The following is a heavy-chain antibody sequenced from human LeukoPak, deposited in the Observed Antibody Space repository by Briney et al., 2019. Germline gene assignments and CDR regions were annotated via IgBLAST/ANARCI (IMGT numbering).Heavy chain of an antibody. CDR1: GFTFSNAW. V-gene: IGHV3-15*01. CDR2: IKSKTDGGTT. CDR3: TTGPFDYYGSASYLANGMDV. D-gene: IGHD3-10*01. Sequence: PGGSLRLSCAASGFTFSNAWMSWVRQAPGKGLEWVGRIKSKTDGGTTDYTASVKGRFTISRDDSKNTLYLQMNSLKTEDTAVYYCTTGPFDYYGSASYLANGMDVWGQGTTVTVSS. J-gene: IGHJ6*02.